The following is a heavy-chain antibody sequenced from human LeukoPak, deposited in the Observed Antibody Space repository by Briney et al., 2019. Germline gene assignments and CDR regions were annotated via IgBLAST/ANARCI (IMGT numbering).Heavy chain of an antibody. D-gene: IGHD3-22*01. Sequence: ASVTVSCKVSGYTLTELSMHWVRQAPGKGLEWMGGFDPEDGETIYAQKFQGRVTMTEDTSTDTAYMELSSLRSEDTAVYYCATLPPYYYDSSGYWIPWGQGTPVTVSS. V-gene: IGHV1-24*01. CDR1: GYTLTELS. J-gene: IGHJ5*02. CDR3: ATLPPYYYDSSGYWIP. CDR2: FDPEDGET.